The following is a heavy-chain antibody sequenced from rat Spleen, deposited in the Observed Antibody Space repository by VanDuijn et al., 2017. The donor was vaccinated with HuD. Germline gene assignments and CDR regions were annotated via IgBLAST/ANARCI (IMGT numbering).Heavy chain of an antibody. CDR2: ITDTGGST. D-gene: IGHD4-4*01. Sequence: EVQLVESGGGLVQPGRSLKLSCVASGFTFNNYWMTWIRQAPGKGLEWVASITDTGGSTFYPDSMKGRFTISRDNAQNTLCLHVTKLGSEDTAIYYCVREELGVRDWGQGVMVTVSS. V-gene: IGHV5-31*01. CDR3: VREELGVRD. CDR1: GFTFNNYW. J-gene: IGHJ2*01.